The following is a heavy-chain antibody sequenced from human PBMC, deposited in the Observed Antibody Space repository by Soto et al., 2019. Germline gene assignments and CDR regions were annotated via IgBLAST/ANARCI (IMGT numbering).Heavy chain of an antibody. J-gene: IGHJ4*02. CDR2: IIPILGIA. V-gene: IGHV1-69*02. CDR3: ARDMAEAGTDLGY. Sequence: QVQLVQSGAEVKKPGSSVKVSCKASGGTFSSYTISWVRQAPGQGLEWMGRIIPILGIANYARKFQGRVTXPXETXTSTAYMELSSLRSEDTAVYYCARDMAEAGTDLGYWGQGTLVTVSS. D-gene: IGHD6-13*01. CDR1: GGTFSSYT.